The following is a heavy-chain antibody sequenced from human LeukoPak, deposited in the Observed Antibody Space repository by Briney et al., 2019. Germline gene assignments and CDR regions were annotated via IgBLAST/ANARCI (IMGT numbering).Heavy chain of an antibody. CDR2: ISGSGGGT. J-gene: IGHJ4*02. V-gene: IGHV3-23*01. CDR3: AKRGIVIRVILVGFHKEAYYFDS. Sequence: GGSLRLSCAVSGITLSNYGMSWVRQAPGKGLEWVAGISGSGGGTHYADSVKGRFTISRDNPKNTLHLQMNSLRAEDTAVYFCAKRGIVIRVILVGFHKEAYYFDSWGQGALVIVSS. CDR1: GITLSNYG. D-gene: IGHD3-16*01.